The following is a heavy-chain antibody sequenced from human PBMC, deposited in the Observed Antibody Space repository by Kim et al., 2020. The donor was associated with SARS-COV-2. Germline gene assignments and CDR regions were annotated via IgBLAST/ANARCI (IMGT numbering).Heavy chain of an antibody. CDR3: ARDHLTYSGYGDYFHDY. CDR2: ISYDGSNK. J-gene: IGHJ4*02. Sequence: GGSLRLSCAASGFTFSSYGMHWVRQAPGKGLEWVAVISYDGSNKYYADSVKGRFTISRDNSKNTLYLQMNSLRAEDTAVYYCARDHLTYSGYGDYFHDYWGQGTLVTVSS. D-gene: IGHD4-17*01. V-gene: IGHV3-33*05. CDR1: GFTFSSYG.